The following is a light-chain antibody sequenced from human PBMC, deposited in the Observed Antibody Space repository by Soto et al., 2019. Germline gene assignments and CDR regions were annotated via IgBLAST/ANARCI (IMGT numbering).Light chain of an antibody. CDR3: SSYAGSIYVV. CDR1: SSDVGGYNF. CDR2: EVS. Sequence: QSALTQPPSASGSPGQSVTISCTGTSSDVGGYNFVSWYQQHPGKAPKLMIYEVSKRPSGVPDRFSGSKSGNTASLTVSGLQAENEGDYYSSSYAGSIYVVFGGGTKLTVL. J-gene: IGLJ2*01. V-gene: IGLV2-8*01.